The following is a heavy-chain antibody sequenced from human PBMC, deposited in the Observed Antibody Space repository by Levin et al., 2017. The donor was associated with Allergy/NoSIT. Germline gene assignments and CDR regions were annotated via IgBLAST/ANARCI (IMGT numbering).Heavy chain of an antibody. V-gene: IGHV3-33*01. Sequence: GESLKISCAASGFTFSSYGMHWVRQAPGKGLEWVAVIWYDGSNKYYADSVKGRFTISRDNSKNTLYLQMNSLRAEDTAVYYCARVGYGYEYYYYGMDVWGQGTTVTVSS. J-gene: IGHJ6*02. CDR2: IWYDGSNK. CDR3: ARVGYGYEYYYYGMDV. D-gene: IGHD5-18*01. CDR1: GFTFSSYG.